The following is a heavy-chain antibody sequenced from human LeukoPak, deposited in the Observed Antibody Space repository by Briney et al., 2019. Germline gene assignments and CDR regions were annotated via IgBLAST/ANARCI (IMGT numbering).Heavy chain of an antibody. CDR2: IYNSGNS. CDR3: AKPVGYDILTGYWATTEYYFDY. J-gene: IGHJ4*02. D-gene: IGHD3-9*01. Sequence: SETLSLTCTVSGGSISSSNYYWGWIRQTPGKGLEWIGSIYNSGNSYYNPSLKSRVIISVDTSKNQFSLKLSSVTAADTAVYYIAKPVGYDILTGYWATTEYYFDYWGQGTLVTVSS. V-gene: IGHV4-39*01. CDR1: GGSISSSNYY.